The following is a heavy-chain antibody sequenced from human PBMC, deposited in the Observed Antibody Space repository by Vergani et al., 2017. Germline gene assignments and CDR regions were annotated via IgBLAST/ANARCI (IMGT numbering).Heavy chain of an antibody. CDR2: ISYDGSNK. D-gene: IGHD5-18*01. V-gene: IGHV3-30-3*01. CDR3: ARDXSAMVTGGEANFDY. J-gene: IGHJ4*02. CDR1: GFTFSSYA. Sequence: QLVESGGGVVQPGRSLRLSCAASGFTFSSYAMHWVRQAPGKGLEWVAVISYDGSNKYYADSVKGRFTISRDNSKNTLYLQMNSLRAEDTAVYYCARDXSAMVTGGEANFDYWGQGTLVTVSS.